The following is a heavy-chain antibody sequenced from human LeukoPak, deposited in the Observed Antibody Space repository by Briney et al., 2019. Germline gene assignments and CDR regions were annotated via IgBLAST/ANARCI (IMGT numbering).Heavy chain of an antibody. Sequence: GGSLRLSCAASGLTFSSYAMTWVRQAQGKGLEWVANVNQDGGEKYHVESVKGRFTISRDNAKNSLYLQMNSLRAEDTAVYYCADLHSSSPRYWGQGTLVTVSS. D-gene: IGHD6-13*01. CDR1: GLTFSSYA. CDR2: VNQDGGEK. J-gene: IGHJ4*02. CDR3: ADLHSSSPRY. V-gene: IGHV3-7*02.